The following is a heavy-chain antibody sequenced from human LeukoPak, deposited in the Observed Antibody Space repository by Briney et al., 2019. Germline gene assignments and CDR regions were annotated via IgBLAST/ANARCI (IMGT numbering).Heavy chain of an antibody. Sequence: SETLSLTXAVYGGSFSGYYWSGIRQPPGKGLEWIGEINHSGSTNYNPPLKSRVTISVDTSKNQFSLKLSSVTAADTAVYYCARGGRGRVPAAHMDVWGKGTTVTVSS. D-gene: IGHD2-2*01. CDR1: GGSFSGYY. J-gene: IGHJ6*03. CDR2: INHSGST. CDR3: ARGGRGRVPAAHMDV. V-gene: IGHV4-34*01.